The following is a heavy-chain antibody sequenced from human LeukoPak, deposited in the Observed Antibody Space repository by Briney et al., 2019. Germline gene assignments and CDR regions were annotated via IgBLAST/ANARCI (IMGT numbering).Heavy chain of an antibody. CDR3: ASEGNNWNHFDY. V-gene: IGHV3-48*03. Sequence: GGSLRLSCAASGFTFSSYEMNWVRQAPGKGLEWVSYISSSGSTIYYADSVKGRFTISRDNAKNSLYLQMNSLRAEDTAVYYCASEGNNWNHFDYWGQGTLVTVSS. D-gene: IGHD1-20*01. CDR1: GFTFSSYE. J-gene: IGHJ4*02. CDR2: ISSSGSTI.